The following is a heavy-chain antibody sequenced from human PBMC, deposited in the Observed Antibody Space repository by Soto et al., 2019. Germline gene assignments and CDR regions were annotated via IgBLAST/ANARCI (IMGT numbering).Heavy chain of an antibody. CDR1: GFTFDDYG. CDR3: AKSPAEWLRDASDI. D-gene: IGHD5-12*01. V-gene: IGHV3-9*01. CDR2: ISWNGGSI. J-gene: IGHJ3*02. Sequence: EVQLVESGGGLVQPGRSLRLSCAASGFTFDDYGMHWVRQAPGKGLEWVSGISWNGGSIGYADSVKGRFTISRDNAKNSLYLQMNSLRAEDTALYYCAKSPAEWLRDASDIWGQGTMVTVSS.